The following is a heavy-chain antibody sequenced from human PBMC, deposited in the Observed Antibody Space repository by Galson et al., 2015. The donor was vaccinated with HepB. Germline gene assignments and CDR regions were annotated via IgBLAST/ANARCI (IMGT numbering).Heavy chain of an antibody. V-gene: IGHV3-30*03. CDR2: ISYDGSNK. Sequence: SLRLSCAASGFTFSSYGMHWVRQAPGKGLEWVAVISYDGSNKYYADSVKGRFTISRDNSKNTLYLQMNSLRAEDTAVYYCARAPRPYPTNIDYWGQGTLVTVSS. CDR3: ARAPRPYPTNIDY. D-gene: IGHD5-24*01. J-gene: IGHJ4*02. CDR1: GFTFSSYG.